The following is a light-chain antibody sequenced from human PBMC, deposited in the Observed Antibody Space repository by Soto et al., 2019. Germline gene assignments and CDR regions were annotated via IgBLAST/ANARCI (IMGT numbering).Light chain of an antibody. CDR2: GVF. CDR3: QDFAYPEWT. CDR1: QSNSSQY. J-gene: IGKJ1*01. Sequence: VLTQSPDTLSLSPGERATLSCRASQSNSSQYLAWYQQRPGQPRRLLIYGVFIRANGIPDRFSGSGFGSDFTLTISRLEPEDFAVYYCQDFAYPEWTFGQGTKVDIK. V-gene: IGKV3-20*01.